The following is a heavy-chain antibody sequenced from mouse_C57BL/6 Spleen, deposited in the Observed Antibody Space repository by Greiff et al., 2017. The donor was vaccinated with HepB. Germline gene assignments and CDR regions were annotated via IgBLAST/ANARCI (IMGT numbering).Heavy chain of an antibody. CDR1: GYTFTDYY. Sequence: EVQLQQSGPELVKPGASVKISCKASGYTFTDYYMNWVKQSHGKSLEWIGDINPNNGGTSYNQKLKGKATWTVEKSSSTAYMELRSLTSEDSAVYYCADGYSSNYLAWFAYLGQGTLVTVSA. CDR2: INPNNGGT. D-gene: IGHD2-5*01. CDR3: ADGYSSNYLAWFAY. J-gene: IGHJ3*01. V-gene: IGHV1-26*01.